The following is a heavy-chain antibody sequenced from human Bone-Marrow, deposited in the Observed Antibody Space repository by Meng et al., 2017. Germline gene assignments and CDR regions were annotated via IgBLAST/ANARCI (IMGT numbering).Heavy chain of an antibody. CDR2: ISSIGSSI. J-gene: IGHJ4*02. V-gene: IGHV3-11*01. D-gene: IGHD5-12*01. Sequence: QVQLVDVGGGLVKPGGSLRLSCAASGFTFSDYYISWFRQAPGRGLEWVSYISSIGSSIYYADSVKGRFTISRDNAKNSLYLQMNSLRAEDTAVYYCARELVATFSDYWGQGTLVTVSS. CDR1: GFTFSDYY. CDR3: ARELVATFSDY.